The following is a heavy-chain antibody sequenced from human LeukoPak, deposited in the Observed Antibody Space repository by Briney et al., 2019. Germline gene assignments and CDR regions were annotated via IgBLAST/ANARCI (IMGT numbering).Heavy chain of an antibody. D-gene: IGHD2-21*02. J-gene: IGHJ6*02. CDR3: ARGRTLAYCGGDCYFHYYYYYGMDV. CDR2: INHSGST. CDR1: GGSFSGYY. Sequence: PSETLSLTCAVYGGSFSGYYWSWIRQPPGKGLEWIGEINHSGSTNYNPSFKSRVTISVDTSKNQFSLKLSSVTAADTAVYYCARGRTLAYCGGDCYFHYYYYYGMDVWGQGTTVTVSS. V-gene: IGHV4-34*01.